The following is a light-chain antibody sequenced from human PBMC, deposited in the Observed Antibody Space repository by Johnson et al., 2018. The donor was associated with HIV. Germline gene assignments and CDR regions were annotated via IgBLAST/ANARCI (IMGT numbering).Light chain of an antibody. J-gene: IGLJ1*01. Sequence: QSVLTQPPSVSAAPGQKVTISCSGSSSNIGTNFVSWYQQFPGAAPKLLIYENNKRPSGIPDRFSGSKSGTSATLGITGLQTGDEADYYCGTWDSSLSAGGVFGTGTNVTVL. CDR2: ENN. V-gene: IGLV1-51*02. CDR3: GTWDSSLSAGGV. CDR1: SSNIGTNF.